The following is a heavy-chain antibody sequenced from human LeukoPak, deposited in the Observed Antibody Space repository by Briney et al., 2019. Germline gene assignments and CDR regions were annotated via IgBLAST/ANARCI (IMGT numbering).Heavy chain of an antibody. D-gene: IGHD3-10*01. J-gene: IGHJ5*02. CDR1: GASITSGGFY. CDR2: IHHGGNA. Sequence: SETLSLTCTVSGASITSGGFYWSWIRQHPGKGLECIGFIHHGGNAYYNPSLNSRVTILVDTSKNHFSLNLSSVTAADTAVYYCARGAYGSGSSQKSWFDPWGQGTLVTVSS. CDR3: ARGAYGSGSSQKSWFDP. V-gene: IGHV4-31*03.